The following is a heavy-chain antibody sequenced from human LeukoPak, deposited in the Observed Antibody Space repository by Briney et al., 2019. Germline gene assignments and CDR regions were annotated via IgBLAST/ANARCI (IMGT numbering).Heavy chain of an antibody. CDR1: NYTFTAYG. CDR2: IRSDNGKT. CDR3: ARDYSSGWYSVDY. J-gene: IGHJ4*02. V-gene: IGHV1-18*01. D-gene: IGHD6-19*01. Sequence: ASVKVSCKTFNYTFTAYGINWVRQAPGQGLEWMGRIRSDNGKTNYAQKLQGRVTLTTDTTTSTAYMELRSLRSDDTAIYYCARDYSSGWYSVDYWGQGTLITVSS.